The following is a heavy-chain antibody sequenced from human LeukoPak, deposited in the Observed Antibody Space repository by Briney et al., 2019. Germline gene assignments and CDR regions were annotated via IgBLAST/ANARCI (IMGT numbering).Heavy chain of an antibody. J-gene: IGHJ4*02. V-gene: IGHV3-23*01. CDR3: AKGVYDSGGYYWDY. Sequence: GGSLRLSCAASGFTFSSYAMSWVRQAPGKGLEWVSTLSGSASSTYYADSVKGRFTISRDNSKNTLYLQMNSLRADDTALYYCAKGVYDSGGYYWDYWGQGTLVTVSS. CDR1: GFTFSSYA. CDR2: LSGSASST. D-gene: IGHD3-22*01.